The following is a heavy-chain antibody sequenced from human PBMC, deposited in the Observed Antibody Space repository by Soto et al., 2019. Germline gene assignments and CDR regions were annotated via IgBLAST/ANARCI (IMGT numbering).Heavy chain of an antibody. V-gene: IGHV1-69*04. D-gene: IGHD6-6*01. CDR1: GGTFSSYA. CDR3: ARDRGYSSSSYYYYGMDV. Sequence: ASVKVSCKASGGTFSSYAISWVRQAPGQGLEWMGRIIPILGIANYAQKFQGRVTITADKSTSKAYMELSSLRSEDTAVYYCARDRGYSSSSYYYYGMDVWGQGTTVTVSS. J-gene: IGHJ6*02. CDR2: IIPILGIA.